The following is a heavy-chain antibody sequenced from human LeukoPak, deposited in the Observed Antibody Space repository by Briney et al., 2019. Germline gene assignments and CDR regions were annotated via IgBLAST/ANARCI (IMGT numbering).Heavy chain of an antibody. V-gene: IGHV1-2*06. Sequence: ASVKVSCKASGYTFTGYYMHWVRQAPGQGLEWMGRINPNSGGTNYAQKFQGRVTMTRDTSISTAYMELSRLRSEDTAVYYCARAYDSSGTWVDYWGQGTLVTVSS. D-gene: IGHD3-22*01. CDR1: GYTFTGYY. CDR3: ARAYDSSGTWVDY. CDR2: INPNSGGT. J-gene: IGHJ4*02.